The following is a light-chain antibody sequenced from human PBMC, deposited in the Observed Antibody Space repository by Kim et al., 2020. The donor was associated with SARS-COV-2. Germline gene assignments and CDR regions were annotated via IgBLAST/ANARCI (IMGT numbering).Light chain of an antibody. V-gene: IGLV2-14*04. Sequence: QSITLSCTGTSSDIGSHNYVSWHQQHPGTAPKLIIYDVTERPSGVSNRFSGSKSGNTASLTISGLQAGDEADYYCSSYTTSSAFHVFGTGTKVTVL. CDR2: DVT. CDR1: SSDIGSHNY. J-gene: IGLJ1*01. CDR3: SSYTTSSAFHV.